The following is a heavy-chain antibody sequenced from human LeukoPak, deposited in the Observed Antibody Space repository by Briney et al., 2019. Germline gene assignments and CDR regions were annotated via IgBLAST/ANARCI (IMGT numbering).Heavy chain of an antibody. CDR3: ARGAARGEDY. D-gene: IGHD6-6*01. J-gene: IGHJ4*02. CDR1: GFTFSSYA. CDR2: ISYDGSNK. V-gene: IGHV3-30-3*01. Sequence: GGSLRLSCAASGFTFSSYAMHWVRQAPGKGLEWVAVISYDGSNKYYADSVKGRFTISRDNSKNTLYLQMNSLRAEDTAVYYCARGAARGEDYWGQGTLVTVSS.